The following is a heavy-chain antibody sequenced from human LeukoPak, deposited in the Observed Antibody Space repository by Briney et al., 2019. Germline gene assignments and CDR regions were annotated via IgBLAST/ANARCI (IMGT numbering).Heavy chain of an antibody. CDR2: IIPILGIA. CDR3: AVQGGMATGGAQSYYYYGMDV. D-gene: IGHD5-24*01. J-gene: IGHJ6*02. CDR1: GGTFSSYA. Sequence: ASVKVSRKASGGTFSSYAISWVRQAPGQGLEWMGRIIPILGIANYAQKFQGRVTITADKSTSTAYMELSSLRSEDTAVYYCAVQGGMATGGAQSYYYYGMDVWGQGTTVTVSS. V-gene: IGHV1-69*04.